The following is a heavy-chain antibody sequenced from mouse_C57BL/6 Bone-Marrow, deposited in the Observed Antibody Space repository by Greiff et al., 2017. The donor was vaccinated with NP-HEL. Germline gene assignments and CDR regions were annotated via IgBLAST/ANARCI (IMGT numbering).Heavy chain of an antibody. V-gene: IGHV14-4*01. Sequence: VQLQQSGAELVRPGASVKLSCTASGFNIKDDYMHWVKQRPEQGLEWIGWIDPENGDTEYASQFQGKATITADTSSNTAYLQLSSLTSEDTAVYYCTTVGTAWFAYWGQGTLVTVSA. CDR2: IDPENGDT. CDR3: TTVGTAWFAY. D-gene: IGHD3-1*01. J-gene: IGHJ3*01. CDR1: GFNIKDDY.